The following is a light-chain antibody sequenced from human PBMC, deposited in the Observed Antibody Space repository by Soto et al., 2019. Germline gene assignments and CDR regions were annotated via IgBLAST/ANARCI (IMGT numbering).Light chain of an antibody. V-gene: IGKV1-33*01. CDR2: DAS. CDR3: QQYDTLPPT. CDR1: QAIRNY. J-gene: IGKJ4*01. Sequence: DIQMTQSPSSLSASVGDRVTITCQASQAIRNYVNWYQQTPGKAPKLLIYDASNLETGAPSRFSGSRTGKYFTFTITSLQPEDVGVYYCQQYDTLPPTFGGGTKVEIK.